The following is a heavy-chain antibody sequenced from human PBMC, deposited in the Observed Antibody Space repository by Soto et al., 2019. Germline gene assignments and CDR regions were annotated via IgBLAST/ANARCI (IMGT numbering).Heavy chain of an antibody. Sequence: GGSLRLSCAASGFTFSSYSMNWVRQAPGKGLEWVSYISSSSSTIYYADSVKGRFTISRDNAKNSLYLQMNSLRAEDTAVYYCARGYDFWTKSLGYWGQGTLVTVSS. CDR3: ARGYDFWTKSLGY. J-gene: IGHJ4*02. CDR2: ISSSSSTI. D-gene: IGHD3-3*01. CDR1: GFTFSSYS. V-gene: IGHV3-48*01.